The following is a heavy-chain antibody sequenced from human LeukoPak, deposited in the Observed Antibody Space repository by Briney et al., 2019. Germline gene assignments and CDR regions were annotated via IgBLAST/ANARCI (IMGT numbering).Heavy chain of an antibody. J-gene: IGHJ4*02. CDR1: GDSVTGSPAV. CDR3: ARGAVRGSTNFDY. CDR2: AYYRSKWYI. Sequence: SQALSLTCAISGDSVTGSPAVWNWIRQSPSKGLEWLGRAYYRSKWYIDYEAAVKGRITITPDTSKNQFSLQLNSVTPEDTAVYYCARGAVRGSTNFDYWGQGTLVTVSS. D-gene: IGHD3-10*01. V-gene: IGHV6-1*01.